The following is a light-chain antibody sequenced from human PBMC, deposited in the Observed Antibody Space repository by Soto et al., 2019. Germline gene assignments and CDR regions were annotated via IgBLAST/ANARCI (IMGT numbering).Light chain of an antibody. CDR2: VAS. CDR1: QGITNY. J-gene: IGKJ4*01. Sequence: DIQMTQSPSSLSASVGDRVTITCRASQGITNYLAWYQQKPGKVPKLLIYVASTLQSGLPSRFSVTGAGTDVTLTISNLQPEDVATYYCQKCDRAPLTFGGGTKVDLK. V-gene: IGKV1-27*01. CDR3: QKCDRAPLT.